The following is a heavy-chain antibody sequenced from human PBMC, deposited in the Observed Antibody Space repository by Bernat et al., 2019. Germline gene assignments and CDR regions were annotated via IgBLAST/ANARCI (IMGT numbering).Heavy chain of an antibody. V-gene: IGHV3-48*03. CDR2: ISSSGSTI. J-gene: IGHJ4*02. Sequence: EVQLVESGGGLVQPGGSLRLSCAASGFTFSSYEMNWVRQAPGKGLEWVSYISSSGSTIYYADSVKGRFTISRDNAKNSLYLQMNSLRAEDTAVYYCASEEEQWLATFDYWGQGTLVTVSS. D-gene: IGHD6-19*01. CDR1: GFTFSSYE. CDR3: ASEEEQWLATFDY.